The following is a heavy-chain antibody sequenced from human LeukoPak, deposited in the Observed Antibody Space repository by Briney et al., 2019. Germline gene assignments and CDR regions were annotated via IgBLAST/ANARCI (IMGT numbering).Heavy chain of an antibody. D-gene: IGHD3-10*01. CDR3: ARGRYYYGSWYMDV. V-gene: IGHV3-11*01. Sequence: PGGSLRLSCAASEFNFSDYQMNWIRQAPGKGLEWVSYVSSSGTVIYYADSVKGRFTISRDNAKNSLYLQMNSLRAEDTAVHYCARGRYYYGSWYMDVWGQGTTVTVSS. CDR2: VSSSGTVI. CDR1: EFNFSDYQ. J-gene: IGHJ6*02.